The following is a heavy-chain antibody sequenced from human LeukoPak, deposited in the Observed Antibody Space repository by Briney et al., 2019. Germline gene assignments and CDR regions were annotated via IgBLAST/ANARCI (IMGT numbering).Heavy chain of an antibody. V-gene: IGHV3-7*01. CDR2: IKQDGSEK. CDR1: GFTFSDSW. Sequence: PGESLRLSCAASGFTFSDSWMDWVRQAPGKGLEWVANIKQDGSEKYYVDSVKGRFTISRDNAKNSLYLQMNSLRAEDTAVYYCSRSLNYWGQGTLVTVSS. CDR3: SRSLNY. J-gene: IGHJ4*02.